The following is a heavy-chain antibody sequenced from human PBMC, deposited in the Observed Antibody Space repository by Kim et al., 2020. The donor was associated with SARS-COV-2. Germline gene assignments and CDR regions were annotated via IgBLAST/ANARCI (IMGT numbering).Heavy chain of an antibody. Sequence: SETLSLTCAVYGGSFSGYYWSWIRQPPGKGLEWIGEINHSGSTNYNPSLKSRVTISVDTSKNQFSLKLSSVTAADTAVYYCARGPRVNNSGSYSDIWGQG. D-gene: IGHD1-26*01. J-gene: IGHJ3*02. V-gene: IGHV4-34*01. CDR1: GGSFSGYY. CDR2: INHSGST. CDR3: ARGPRVNNSGSYSDI.